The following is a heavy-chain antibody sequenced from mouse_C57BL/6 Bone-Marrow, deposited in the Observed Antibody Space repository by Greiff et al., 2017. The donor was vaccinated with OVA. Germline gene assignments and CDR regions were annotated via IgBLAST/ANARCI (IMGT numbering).Heavy chain of an antibody. Sequence: VQLQQPGAELVKPGASVKLSCKASGYTFTSYGISWVKQRTGQGLEWIGEIYPRSGNTYYNEKFKGKATLTADKSSSTAYMELRSLTSEDSAVYFCASLLHYFDYWGQGTTLTVSS. J-gene: IGHJ2*01. CDR2: IYPRSGNT. D-gene: IGHD2-3*01. CDR1: GYTFTSYG. V-gene: IGHV1-81*01. CDR3: ASLLHYFDY.